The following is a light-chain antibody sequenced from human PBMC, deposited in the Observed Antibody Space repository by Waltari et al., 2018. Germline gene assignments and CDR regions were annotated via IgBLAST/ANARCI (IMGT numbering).Light chain of an antibody. Sequence: QSALTQPASVSGSPGQSITISCTGTSSDVGGYNFVPWYQQHPGTAPKLIIYGGSKRPSGVSNRFSGSKSGNTASLTISGLQAEDEAAYYCCSYTTSITWVFGGGTKLTVL. CDR1: SSDVGGYNF. J-gene: IGLJ3*02. V-gene: IGLV2-23*01. CDR3: CSYTTSITWV. CDR2: GGS.